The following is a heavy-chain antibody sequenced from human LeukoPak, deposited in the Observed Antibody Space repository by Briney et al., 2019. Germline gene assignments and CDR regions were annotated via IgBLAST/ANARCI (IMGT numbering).Heavy chain of an antibody. CDR2: ISGSGGTT. CDR3: AKDGRAIDY. V-gene: IGHV3-23*01. Sequence: GGSLRLSCAASGFTFSSHSMSWVRQAPGKGLEWVSVISGSGGTTYYADSVKGRFTISRDNSKNTLYLQMDSLRAEGTAVYHCAKDGRAIDYWGQGTLVTVSS. J-gene: IGHJ4*02. CDR1: GFTFSSHS.